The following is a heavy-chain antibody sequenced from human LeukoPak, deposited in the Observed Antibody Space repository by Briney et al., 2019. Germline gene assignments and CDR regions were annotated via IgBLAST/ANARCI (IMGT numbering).Heavy chain of an antibody. J-gene: IGHJ4*02. CDR3: ARRSPNYYFDY. CDR2: ISSSNNYI. CDR1: GFTFSNYN. Sequence: KPGGSLRLSCAASGFTFSNYNMNWVRQAPGKGLGWVSSISSSNNYIYYADSVKGRFTISRDNAKNSLCLQMNSLRAEDTAVYYCARRSPNYYFDYWGQGTPVTVSS. V-gene: IGHV3-21*01.